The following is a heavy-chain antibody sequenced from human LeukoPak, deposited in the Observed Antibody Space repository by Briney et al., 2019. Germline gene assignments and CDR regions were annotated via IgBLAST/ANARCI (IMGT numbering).Heavy chain of an antibody. CDR1: GFTFTAYA. CDR3: ARGRGWVDH. CDR2: IHQGGSVT. J-gene: IGHJ4*02. V-gene: IGHV3-7*01. D-gene: IGHD3-16*01. Sequence: GGSLRLSCAASGFTFTAYAMSWFRQTPGKGLEWVGNIHQGGSVTNYVDAVKGRFTISRDNARNSVFLQLNSLRAEDTALYYCARGRGWVDHWGQGTLVTVSS.